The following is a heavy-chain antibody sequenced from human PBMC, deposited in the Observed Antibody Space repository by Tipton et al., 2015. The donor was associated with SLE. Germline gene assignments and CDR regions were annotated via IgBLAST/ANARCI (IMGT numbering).Heavy chain of an antibody. J-gene: IGHJ4*02. CDR3: ARTGPDVELEWGDYFDF. D-gene: IGHD3-3*01. CDR1: RGSFTGYS. V-gene: IGHV4-34*01. Sequence: TLSLTCTVYRGSFTGYSWSWIRQSPGKGLEWIGEINHDGFPNYKPSLKSRVTMTRDTSTNQFSLELTSVTAADTAVYFCARTGPDVELEWGDYFDFWGQGTLVTVSS. CDR2: INHDGFP.